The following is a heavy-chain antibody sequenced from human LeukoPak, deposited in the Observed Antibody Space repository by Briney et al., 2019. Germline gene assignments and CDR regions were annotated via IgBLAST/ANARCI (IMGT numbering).Heavy chain of an antibody. CDR2: IKQDGSEK. D-gene: IGHD5-18*01. J-gene: IGHJ5*02. V-gene: IGHV3-7*04. CDR3: ARGHTGMSS. CDR1: GFTFSNYW. Sequence: GGSLRLSCAASGFTFSNYWMSWVRQAPGKGLEWVANIKQDGSEKYYVDSVKGLFTISRDNAKNSLYLQMNSLRAEDTAVYYCARGHTGMSSWGQGTLVTVSS.